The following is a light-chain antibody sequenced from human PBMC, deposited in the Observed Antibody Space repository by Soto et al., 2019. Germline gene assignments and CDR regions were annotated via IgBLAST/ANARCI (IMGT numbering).Light chain of an antibody. CDR3: SSYVGSSTLL. CDR2: EGS. Sequence: QSVLTQPASVSGSPGQSITISCTGTSSDVGNYHLVSWYQQHPGKAPKLMIYEGSKRPSGVTNRFSGSKSGNTASLTVAGPQAEDEAYYYCSSYVGSSTLLFGGGTKLTVL. V-gene: IGLV2-23*01. CDR1: SSDVGNYHL. J-gene: IGLJ2*01.